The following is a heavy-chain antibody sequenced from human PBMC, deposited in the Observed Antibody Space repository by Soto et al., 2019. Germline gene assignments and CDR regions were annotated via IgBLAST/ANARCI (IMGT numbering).Heavy chain of an antibody. J-gene: IGHJ4*02. Sequence: ASVKVSCKASGYTFTSCGISWVRQAPGQGLEWMGWISTYNDNTNYAQKLQGRVAMTRDTSTSTVYMELSSLRSEDTAVYYCARVGYSSGRYYFDYWGQGTLVPVSS. CDR1: GYTFTSCG. CDR3: ARVGYSSGRYYFDY. V-gene: IGHV1-18*01. CDR2: ISTYNDNT. D-gene: IGHD6-25*01.